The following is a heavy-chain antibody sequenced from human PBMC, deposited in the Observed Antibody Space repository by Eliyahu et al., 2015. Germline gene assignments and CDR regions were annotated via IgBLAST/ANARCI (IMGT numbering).Heavy chain of an antibody. V-gene: IGHV1-2*02. J-gene: IGHJ5*02. Sequence: QVQLVQSGAEVXQPGASVKVSCRASGYPFTGHFFXWVRQTPGQGLEWVGWIDPDSGGTNYAQKFQGRVTMTRDTSLSTVYMDLSSLRPDDTAVYYCARVPRYSSGWYDRWGQGTLVTVSS. D-gene: IGHD6-19*01. CDR3: ARVPRYSSGWYDR. CDR1: GYPFTGHF. CDR2: IDPDSGGT.